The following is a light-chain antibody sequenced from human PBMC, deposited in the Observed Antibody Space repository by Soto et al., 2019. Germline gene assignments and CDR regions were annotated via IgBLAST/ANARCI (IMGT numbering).Light chain of an antibody. CDR3: CSYAGSSTLYV. CDR2: EVS. J-gene: IGLJ1*01. CDR1: SSDVGSYNL. Sequence: QSVLTQPASLSGAPGQSITISCTGNSSDVGSYNLVSWYQQHPGKAPKLMIYEVSKRPSGVSNRFSGSKSGNTASLTISGLQAEDEADYYCCSYAGSSTLYVFGTGTKVTVL. V-gene: IGLV2-23*02.